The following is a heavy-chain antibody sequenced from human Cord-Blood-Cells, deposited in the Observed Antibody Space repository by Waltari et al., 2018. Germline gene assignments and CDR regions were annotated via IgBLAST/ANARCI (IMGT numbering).Heavy chain of an antibody. CDR3: ARVVDFKYNWFDP. J-gene: IGHJ5*02. D-gene: IGHD3-9*01. CDR2: IYHSGST. V-gene: IGHV4-30-2*01. Sequence: QLQLQESGSGLVKPSQTLSLTCAVSGGSISSGGYSWSWIRQPPGKGLEWIGYIYHSGSTYYNPALKSRVTISVDRSKNQFSLKLSSVTAADTAVYYCARVVDFKYNWFDPWGQGTLVTVSS. CDR1: GGSISSGGYS.